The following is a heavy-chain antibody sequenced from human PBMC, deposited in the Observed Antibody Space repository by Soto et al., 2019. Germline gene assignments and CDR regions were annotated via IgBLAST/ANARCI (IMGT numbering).Heavy chain of an antibody. D-gene: IGHD1-26*01. Sequence: PSETLSLTCTVSGGSVSSGSYYWSWIRQPQGKGLEWIGYIYYSGSTNYNPSLKSRVTISVVTSKNQFPLKLSSVTAADTAVYYCARTMVGARAGSFDYWGRGTLVTVSS. V-gene: IGHV4-61*01. CDR1: GGSVSSGSYY. CDR3: ARTMVGARAGSFDY. CDR2: IYYSGST. J-gene: IGHJ4*02.